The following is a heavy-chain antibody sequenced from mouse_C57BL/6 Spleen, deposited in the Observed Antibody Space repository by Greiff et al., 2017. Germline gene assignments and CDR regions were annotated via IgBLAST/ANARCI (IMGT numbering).Heavy chain of an antibody. V-gene: IGHV1-72*01. CDR3: AYDYDAGFAY. CDR1: GYTFTSYW. Sequence: QVQLQQPGAELVKPGASVKLSCKASGYTFTSYWMHWVKQRPGRGLEWIGRIDPNSGGTKYNEKFKSKATLTVDKHSSTAYMQLSSLTSEYSAIYYCAYDYDAGFAYWGQGTLVTVSA. D-gene: IGHD2-4*01. J-gene: IGHJ3*01. CDR2: IDPNSGGT.